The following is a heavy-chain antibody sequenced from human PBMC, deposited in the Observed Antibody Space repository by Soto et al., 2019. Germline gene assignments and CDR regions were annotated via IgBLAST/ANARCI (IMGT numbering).Heavy chain of an antibody. Sequence: SETLSLTCTVSGGSISSGIYYWGWIRQPPGKGLEWIGSIYYSGSTYYNPSLKSRVTISVDTSKNQFSLKLSSVTAADTAVYYCARHFRDDSSSWYPNWLDPWGQGTLVTVSS. CDR2: IYYSGST. J-gene: IGHJ5*02. V-gene: IGHV4-39*01. D-gene: IGHD6-13*01. CDR3: ARHFRDDSSSWYPNWLDP. CDR1: GGSISSGIYY.